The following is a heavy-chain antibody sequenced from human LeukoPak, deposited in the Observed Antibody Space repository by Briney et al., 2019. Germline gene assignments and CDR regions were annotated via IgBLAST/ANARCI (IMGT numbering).Heavy chain of an antibody. V-gene: IGHV1-58*01. Sequence: SVKVSCKASGFTFTSSAVQWVRQARGQRLEWIGWIVVGSGNTNYAQKFQERVTITRDMSTSTAYMELSSLRSEDTAVYYCAAEIFGYSYGSGCWGQGTLVTVSS. CDR2: IVVGSGNT. D-gene: IGHD5-18*01. CDR1: GFTFTSSA. J-gene: IGHJ4*02. CDR3: AAEIFGYSYGSGC.